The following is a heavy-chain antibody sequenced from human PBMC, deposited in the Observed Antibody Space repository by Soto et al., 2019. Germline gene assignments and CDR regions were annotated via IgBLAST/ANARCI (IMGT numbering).Heavy chain of an antibody. D-gene: IGHD6-25*01. CDR2: ISAYNGNT. V-gene: IGHV1-18*01. Sequence: QVQLVQSGAEVKKPGASVKVSCKASGYTFTEYGINWARQAPGQGLEWMGWISAYNGNTNYAQNLQGRVTMTTDTSTSTDYMELRSLRFDDTAVYYRAHVLHSGCSAMRVRRQGTTVTASS. J-gene: IGHJ6*02. CDR1: GYTFTEYG. CDR3: AHVLHSGCSAMRV.